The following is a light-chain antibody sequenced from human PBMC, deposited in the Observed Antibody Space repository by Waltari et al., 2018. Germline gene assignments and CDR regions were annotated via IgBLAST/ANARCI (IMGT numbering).Light chain of an antibody. CDR2: AAS. CDR3: QQSYSIPYT. J-gene: IGKJ2*01. V-gene: IGKV1-39*01. Sequence: DIQMTQSPSSLSASVGDRVTITCRARQSISSYLNWYQQKPGKAPNLLIYAASSFQSGVPSRFSGSGSGTDFTLTISSLQPEDFATYYCQQSYSIPYTFGQGTKLEIK. CDR1: QSISSY.